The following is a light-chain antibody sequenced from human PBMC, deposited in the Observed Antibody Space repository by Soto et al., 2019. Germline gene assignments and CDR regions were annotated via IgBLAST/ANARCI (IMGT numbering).Light chain of an antibody. CDR3: QQLNTYPWT. J-gene: IGKJ1*01. CDR1: QSISSW. V-gene: IGKV1-5*01. CDR2: DAS. Sequence: IQMTQSPSTLSASVGDRVTITCRASQSISSWLAWYQQKPGKAPKLLIYDASSLQSGVPSRFSGSGSGTDFTLTISTLQPVDFATYYCQQLNTYPWTFGQGTKVDI.